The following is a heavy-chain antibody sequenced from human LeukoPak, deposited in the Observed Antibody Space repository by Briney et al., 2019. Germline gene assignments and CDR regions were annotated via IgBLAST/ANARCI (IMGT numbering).Heavy chain of an antibody. V-gene: IGHV1-18*01. Sequence: ASVKVSCKASGYTFTSYGISWVRQAPGQGLEWMGWISAYNGNTNYAQKLQGRVTMTTDTSTSTAYMELRSLRSDDTAVYYCARINTAMVEYYFDYWGQGTLVTVSS. CDR1: GYTFTSYG. CDR2: ISAYNGNT. D-gene: IGHD5-18*01. J-gene: IGHJ4*02. CDR3: ARINTAMVEYYFDY.